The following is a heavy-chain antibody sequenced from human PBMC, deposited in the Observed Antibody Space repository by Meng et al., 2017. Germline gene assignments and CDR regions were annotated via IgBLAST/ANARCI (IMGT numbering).Heavy chain of an antibody. CDR1: GFTFSSYG. CDR3: ARDASYSSGWYYFDY. V-gene: IGHV3-33*01. Sequence: GESLKISCAASGFTFSSYGMHWVRQAPGKGLEWVAVIWHDGSNKYYADSVKGRFTISRDNSKNTLYLQMNSLRAEDTAVYYCARDASYSSGWYYFDYWGQGTLVTVSS. CDR2: IWHDGSNK. D-gene: IGHD6-19*01. J-gene: IGHJ4*02.